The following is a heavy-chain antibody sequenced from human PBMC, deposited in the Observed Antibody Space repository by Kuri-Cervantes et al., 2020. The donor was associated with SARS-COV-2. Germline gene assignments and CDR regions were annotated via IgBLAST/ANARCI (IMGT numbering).Heavy chain of an antibody. CDR3: VRHLGWELPSDY. D-gene: IGHD1-26*01. CDR2: IFPGDSDT. J-gene: IGHJ4*02. Sequence: GESLKISCKGSGYSFISYWIGWVRQMPGKGLEWMGIIFPGDSDTTYSPSFQGQVTIPADKSISTAYLQWSSLKASDTAMYYCVRHLGWELPSDYWGQGTLVTVSS. V-gene: IGHV5-51*01. CDR1: GYSFISYW.